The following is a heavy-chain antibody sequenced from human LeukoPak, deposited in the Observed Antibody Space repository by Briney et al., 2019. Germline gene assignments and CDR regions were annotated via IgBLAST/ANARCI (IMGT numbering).Heavy chain of an antibody. J-gene: IGHJ4*02. V-gene: IGHV1-2*02. D-gene: IGHD1-26*01. CDR1: GYTFTGYY. Sequence: ASVKVSCKASGYTFTGYYMHWVRQAPGQGLDWMGWINPNSGGTNYAQKFQGRVTMNRDTSISTAYMELSRLRSDDTAVYFCARDTGGSLTFDYWGQGTLVTVSS. CDR2: INPNSGGT. CDR3: ARDTGGSLTFDY.